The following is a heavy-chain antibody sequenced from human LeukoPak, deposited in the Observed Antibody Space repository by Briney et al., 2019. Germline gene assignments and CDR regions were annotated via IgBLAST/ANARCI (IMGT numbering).Heavy chain of an antibody. CDR2: IYYSGST. CDR1: RGSISSYY. D-gene: IGHD6-19*01. J-gene: IGHJ3*02. CDR3: ARIRIAVAGEGDAFDI. Sequence: KPSETLSLTCTVSRGSISSYYWSWIRQPPGKGLEWIGYIYYSGSTNYNPSLKSRVTISVDTSKNQFSLKLSSVTVADTAVYYCARIRIAVAGEGDAFDIWGQGTMVTVSS. V-gene: IGHV4-59*01.